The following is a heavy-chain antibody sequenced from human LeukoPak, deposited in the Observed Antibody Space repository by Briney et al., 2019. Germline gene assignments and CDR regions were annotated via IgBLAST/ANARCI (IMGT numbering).Heavy chain of an antibody. D-gene: IGHD5-12*01. CDR1: GGSISSYY. CDR2: IYYSGST. CDR3: ARYSGYDYRRRYFDY. V-gene: IGHV4-59*01. J-gene: IGHJ4*02. Sequence: SETLSLTCTVSGGSISSYYWSWLRQPPGKGLEWIGYIYYSGSTNYNPSLKSRVTISVDTSKNQFSLKLSSVTAADTAVYYCARYSGYDYRRRYFDYWGQGTLVTVSS.